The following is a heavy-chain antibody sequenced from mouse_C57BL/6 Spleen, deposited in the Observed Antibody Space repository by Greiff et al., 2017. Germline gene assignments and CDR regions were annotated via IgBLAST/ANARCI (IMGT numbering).Heavy chain of an antibody. CDR3: ARSTMITGNFYWYFDV. CDR2: IDPSDSET. V-gene: IGHV1-52*01. Sequence: QVQLQQPGAELVRPGSSVKLSCKASGYTFTSYWMHWVKQRPIQGLEWIGNIDPSDSETHYNQKFKDKATLTVDKSSSTAYMQLSSLTSEDSAVYYCARSTMITGNFYWYFDVWGTGTTVTVSS. D-gene: IGHD2-4*01. CDR1: GYTFTSYW. J-gene: IGHJ1*03.